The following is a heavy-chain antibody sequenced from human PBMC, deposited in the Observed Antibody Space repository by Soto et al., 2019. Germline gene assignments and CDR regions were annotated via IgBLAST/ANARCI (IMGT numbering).Heavy chain of an antibody. J-gene: IGHJ2*01. Sequence: GSLRLSCAASGFTFSDYYMSWIRQAPGKGLEWIGYIYYSGSTNYNPSLKSRVTISVDTSKNQFSLKLSSVTAADTAVYYCARAGYCTNGVCYLGIWGSWHLKNWYFDLWGRGTLVTVSS. V-gene: IGHV4-59*01. CDR3: ARAGYCTNGVCYLGIWGSWHLKNWYFDL. D-gene: IGHD2-8*01. CDR2: IYYSGST. CDR1: GFTFSDYY.